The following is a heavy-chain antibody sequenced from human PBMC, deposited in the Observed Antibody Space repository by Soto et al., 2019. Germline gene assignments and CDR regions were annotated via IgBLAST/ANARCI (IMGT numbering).Heavy chain of an antibody. CDR1: GFTVSSNY. D-gene: IGHD3-16*02. Sequence: EVQLVESGGGLVQPGGSLRLSCAASGFTVSSNYMSWVRQAPGKGLEWVSIIYSGGNTDYADSVKGRFTISRDKSKKTVYFKMNSLRAEDTAVYYCARSQTLRLGELSFDYWGQGTLVTVSS. J-gene: IGHJ4*02. CDR3: ARSQTLRLGELSFDY. V-gene: IGHV3-66*01. CDR2: IYSGGNT.